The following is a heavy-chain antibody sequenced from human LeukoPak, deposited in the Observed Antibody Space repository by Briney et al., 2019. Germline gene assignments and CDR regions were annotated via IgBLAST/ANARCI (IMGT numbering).Heavy chain of an antibody. V-gene: IGHV1-69*06. CDR3: AGGSGSYYLAV. CDR2: IIPIFGTA. J-gene: IGHJ4*02. D-gene: IGHD1-26*01. CDR1: GYTFTGYY. Sequence: ASVKVSCKASGYTFTGYYMHWVRQAPGQGLEWMGGIIPIFGTANYAQKFQGRVTITADKSTSTAYMELSSLRSEDTAVYYCAGGSGSYYLAVWGQGTLVTVSS.